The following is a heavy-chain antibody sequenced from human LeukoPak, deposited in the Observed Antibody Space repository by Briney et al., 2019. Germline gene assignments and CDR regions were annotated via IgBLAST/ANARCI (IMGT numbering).Heavy chain of an antibody. CDR1: GGSISSYY. CDR3: ARGRYYYDSSGYLKYFDY. CDR2: IYYSGST. J-gene: IGHJ4*02. D-gene: IGHD3-22*01. Sequence: PSETLSLTCTVSGGSISSYYWSWIRQPPGKGLEWIGYIYYSGSTNYNPSLQSRVTISVDTSKNQFSLKLSSVTAADTAVYYCARGRYYYDSSGYLKYFDYWGQGTLVTVSS. V-gene: IGHV4-59*01.